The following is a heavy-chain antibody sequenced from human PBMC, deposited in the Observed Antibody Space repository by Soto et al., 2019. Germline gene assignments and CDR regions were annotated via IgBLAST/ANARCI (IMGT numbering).Heavy chain of an antibody. D-gene: IGHD1-26*01. CDR2: IYYSGST. J-gene: IGHJ4*02. Sequence: QVQLQESGPGLVKPSETLSLTCTVSGGSVSSGSYYWSWIRQPPGKGLEWIGYIYYSGSTNYNPSLKSRVTISVDTSKNQFSLKLSSVTAADTAVYYCARASLVGATREGFFEWGQGTLVTVSS. V-gene: IGHV4-61*01. CDR3: ARASLVGATREGFFE. CDR1: GGSVSSGSYY.